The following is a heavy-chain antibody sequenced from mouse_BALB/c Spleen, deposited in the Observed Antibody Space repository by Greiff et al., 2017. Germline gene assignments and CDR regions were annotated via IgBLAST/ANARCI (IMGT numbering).Heavy chain of an antibody. D-gene: IGHD2-14*01. Sequence: QVQLQQSGAELMKPGASVKISCKATGYTFSSYWIEWVKQRPGHGLEWIGEILPGSGSTNYNEKFKGKATFTADTSSNTAYMQLSSLTSEDSAVYYCARRGYGYDWFAYWGQGTLVTVSA. CDR1: GYTFSSYW. J-gene: IGHJ3*01. V-gene: IGHV1-9*01. CDR3: ARRGYGYDWFAY. CDR2: ILPGSGST.